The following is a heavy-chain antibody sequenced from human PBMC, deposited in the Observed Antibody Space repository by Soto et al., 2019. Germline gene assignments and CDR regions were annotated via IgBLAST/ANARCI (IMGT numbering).Heavy chain of an antibody. V-gene: IGHV3-23*01. CDR1: GFTLSAHA. CDR2: ITGRGDKT. D-gene: IGHD2-2*02. J-gene: IGHJ2*01. Sequence: EVQLLESGGGLVQPGGSLSLSCAASGFTLSAHAMNWFRQVPGKGPERVSTITGRGDKTFYADSVKGRFTISREDSKNTLYPQMNLLGAEDTAVYYCAKADGCAAGTCYTGTYWYFDLWGSGSLVTLSS. CDR3: AKADGCAAGTCYTGTYWYFDL.